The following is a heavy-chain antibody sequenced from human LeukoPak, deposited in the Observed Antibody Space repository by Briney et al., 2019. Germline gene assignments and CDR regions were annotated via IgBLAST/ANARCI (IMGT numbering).Heavy chain of an antibody. J-gene: IGHJ5*02. V-gene: IGHV3-53*01. Sequence: GGSLRLSCAASGFTVSSNYMSWVRQAPGKGLEWVSVIYSGGSTYYADSVKGRFTISRDNSKNTLYLQMNSLRAEDTAVYYCAKDRYCSSTSCSNWFDPWGQGTLVTVSS. D-gene: IGHD2-2*01. CDR1: GFTVSSNY. CDR3: AKDRYCSSTSCSNWFDP. CDR2: IYSGGST.